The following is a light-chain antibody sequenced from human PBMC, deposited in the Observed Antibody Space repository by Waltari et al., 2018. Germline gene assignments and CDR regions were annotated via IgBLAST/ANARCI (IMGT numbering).Light chain of an antibody. CDR1: SSNIGAGYD. J-gene: IGLJ3*02. Sequence: QSVLTQPPSVSGAPGQRVTISCTGSSSNIGAGYDVTWYQQLPGTAPKLPIYGNSNRPSVVPDRFSGSKSGTSASLAITGLQAEDEADYYCQSYDSSLSGWVFGGGTKLTVL. V-gene: IGLV1-40*01. CDR3: QSYDSSLSGWV. CDR2: GNS.